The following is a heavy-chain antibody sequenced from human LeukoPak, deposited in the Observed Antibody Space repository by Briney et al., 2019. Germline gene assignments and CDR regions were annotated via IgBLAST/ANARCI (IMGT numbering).Heavy chain of an antibody. Sequence: GGSLRLSCTASGFIFGDNPLNWVSQAPGKGLEWVGLIRSRRYGGTTEYVASVNGRFSISRDDSKNIVYLQMNSLRDEDTAVYFCTTTSSSPAALYYNYLDVCGKGIPVTVSS. D-gene: IGHD6-6*01. CDR2: IRSRRYGGTT. CDR1: GFIFGDNP. J-gene: IGHJ6*03. CDR3: TTTSSSPAALYYNYLDV. V-gene: IGHV3-49*04.